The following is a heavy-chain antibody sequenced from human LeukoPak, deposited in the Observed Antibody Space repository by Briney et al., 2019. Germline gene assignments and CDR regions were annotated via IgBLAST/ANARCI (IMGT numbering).Heavy chain of an antibody. Sequence: KPSETLSLTCTVSGGSISSYYWSWIRQPAGKGLEWIGRIYTSGSTNYNPSLKSRVTISVDTSKNQFSLKLSSVTAADTAVYYCARDSPHFSSTSCYTGSVDYWGQGTLVTVSS. CDR2: IYTSGST. V-gene: IGHV4-4*07. D-gene: IGHD2-2*02. CDR1: GGSISSYY. J-gene: IGHJ4*02. CDR3: ARDSPHFSSTSCYTGSVDY.